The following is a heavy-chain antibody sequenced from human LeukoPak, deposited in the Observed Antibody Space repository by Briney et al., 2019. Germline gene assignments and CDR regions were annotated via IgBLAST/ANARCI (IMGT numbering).Heavy chain of an antibody. CDR1: GFTFSSYS. CDR3: ARGYYDSSGYGVYFDY. V-gene: IGHV3-21*01. CDR2: ISSSSSYI. Sequence: AGGSLRLSCAASGFTFSSYSMNWVRQAPGKGLEWVSSISSSSSYIYYADSVKGRFTISRDNAKNSLYLQMKSLRAEDMAVYYCARGYYDSSGYGVYFDYWGQGTLVTVSS. D-gene: IGHD3-22*01. J-gene: IGHJ4*02.